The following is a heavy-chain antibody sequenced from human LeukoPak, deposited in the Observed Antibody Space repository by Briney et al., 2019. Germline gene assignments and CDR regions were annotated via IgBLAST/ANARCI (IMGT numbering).Heavy chain of an antibody. CDR2: IWSDGSNK. V-gene: IGHV3-33*01. Sequence: PGGSLRISCAASGFTLSSYGMHWVRQAPGKGLEWVAIIWSDGSNKYYADSVKGRFTISRDSSRNTLYLQLNSLRAEDTAVYYCARAMALIVDYWGQGTLVTVSS. CDR1: GFTLSSYG. D-gene: IGHD3-22*01. J-gene: IGHJ4*02. CDR3: ARAMALIVDY.